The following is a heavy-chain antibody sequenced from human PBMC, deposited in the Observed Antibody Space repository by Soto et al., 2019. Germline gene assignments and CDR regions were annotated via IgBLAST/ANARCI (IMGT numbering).Heavy chain of an antibody. D-gene: IGHD3-10*01. J-gene: IGHJ4*02. CDR1: GDAFSFYT. CDR2: INPILSMS. V-gene: IGHV1-69*02. Sequence: QVHLVQSGTEVKKPGSSVRVSCKASGDAFSFYTINWVRQAPGLGLEWMGRINPILSMSNYAQKFQDRVTITADKSTSTADVDLSSLRSEDTAMYFWATSYGSGYRAFDYWGQGALVTVSS. CDR3: ATSYGSGYRAFDY.